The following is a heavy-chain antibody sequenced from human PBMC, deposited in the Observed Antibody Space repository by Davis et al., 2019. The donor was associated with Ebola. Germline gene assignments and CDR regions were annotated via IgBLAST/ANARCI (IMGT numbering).Heavy chain of an antibody. J-gene: IGHJ6*02. CDR2: IKQDGSEK. CDR1: GFTFSSYW. CDR3: ASGYGYWLYYYYGMDV. Sequence: PGGSLRLSCAASGFTFSSYWMSWVRQAPGKGLEWVANIKQDGSEKYYVDSVKGRFTISRDNAKNSLYLQMNSLRAEDTAVYYCASGYGYWLYYYYGMDVWGQGTTVTVSS. D-gene: IGHD5-18*01. V-gene: IGHV3-7*01.